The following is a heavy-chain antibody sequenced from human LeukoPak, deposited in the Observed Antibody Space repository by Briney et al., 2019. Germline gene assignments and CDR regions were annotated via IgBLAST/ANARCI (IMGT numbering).Heavy chain of an antibody. V-gene: IGHV1-69*13. CDR2: IIPIFGTA. CDR1: GGTFSSYA. J-gene: IGHJ4*02. Sequence: ASVKVSCKASGGTFSSYAISWVRQAPGQGLEWMGGIIPIFGTANYAQKFQGRVTITADESTSTAYMELRSLRSDDTAVYYCARDGDYYGSGSFDYWGQGTLVTVSS. D-gene: IGHD3-10*01. CDR3: ARDGDYYGSGSFDY.